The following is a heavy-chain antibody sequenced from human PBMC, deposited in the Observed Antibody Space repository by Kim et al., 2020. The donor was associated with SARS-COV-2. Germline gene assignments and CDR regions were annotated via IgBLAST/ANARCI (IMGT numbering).Heavy chain of an antibody. CDR2: ISYDGSNK. CDR1: GFTFSSYA. CDR3: ARPRSGSYSYYFDY. V-gene: IGHV3-30*04. J-gene: IGHJ4*02. Sequence: GGSLRLSCAASGFTFSSYAMHWVRQAPGKGLEWVAVISYDGSNKYYADSVKGRFTISRDNSKNTLYLQMNSLRDEDTAVYYCARPRSGSYSYYFDYWGQGTLVTVSS. D-gene: IGHD1-26*01.